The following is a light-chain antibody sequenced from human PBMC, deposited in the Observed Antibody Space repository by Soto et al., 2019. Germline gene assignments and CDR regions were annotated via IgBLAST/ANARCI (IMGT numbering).Light chain of an antibody. J-gene: IGKJ1*01. V-gene: IGKV3-15*01. CDR1: QSVSSN. Sequence: EIVMTQSPATLSVSPGERATLSCRASQSVSSNLAWYQQKPGQAPRLLIYGASTRATGIPARFSGSGSGTEFTLTISSLQSEDFAVYYCQQCGISTWPFGQGTKVDIK. CDR3: QQCGISTWP. CDR2: GAS.